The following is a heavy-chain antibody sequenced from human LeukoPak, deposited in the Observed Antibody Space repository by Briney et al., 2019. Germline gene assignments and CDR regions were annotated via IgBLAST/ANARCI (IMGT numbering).Heavy chain of an antibody. CDR3: AKDLGALTYGEGF. CDR1: GFTFRNYA. Sequence: GGSLRLSCAASGFTFRNYAMSWVRQAPGKGLEWVSTISDSGGNTYYADSGRGRFTISRDNSKNTLSLQMNSLRVEDTALYYCAKDLGALTYGEGFWGQGTLVTVSS. D-gene: IGHD3-16*01. V-gene: IGHV3-23*01. CDR2: ISDSGGNT. J-gene: IGHJ4*02.